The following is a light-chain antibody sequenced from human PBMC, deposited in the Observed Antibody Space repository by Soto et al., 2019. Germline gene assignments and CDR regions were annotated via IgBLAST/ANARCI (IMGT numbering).Light chain of an antibody. V-gene: IGLV2-14*01. CDR2: EVN. CDR1: SSDIGNYNY. CDR3: SSYTSSTTLV. J-gene: IGLJ3*02. Sequence: QSVLTQPASVSGSPGQSITISCTGTSSDIGNYNYVSWYQQHPGKAPKLMIYEVNNRPSWVSYRFSGSKSGNTASLTISGLQTEDEADYYCSSYTSSTTLVFGGGTKLTVL.